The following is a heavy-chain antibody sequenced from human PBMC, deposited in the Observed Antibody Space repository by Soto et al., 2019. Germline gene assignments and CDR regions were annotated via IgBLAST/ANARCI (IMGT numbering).Heavy chain of an antibody. CDR1: DDFISSYY. Sequence: QVQLQESGPRLVKPSETLSLTCTVSDDFISSYYWNWIRQPAGRGLEWIGCVSTSGATNYNPSLEVRVTMSVDTSKKQFSLKLTSVSAADSAVYFCARADYEILTGSYAMDVWGQGTTVTVSS. J-gene: IGHJ6*02. CDR3: ARADYEILTGSYAMDV. CDR2: VSTSGAT. V-gene: IGHV4-4*07. D-gene: IGHD3-9*01.